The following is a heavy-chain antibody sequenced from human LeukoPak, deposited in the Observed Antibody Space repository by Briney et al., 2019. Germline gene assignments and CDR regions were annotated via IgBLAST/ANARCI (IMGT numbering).Heavy chain of an antibody. CDR1: GYTFTSYG. Sequence: ASVKVSCKASGYTFTSYGISWVRQAPGQGLEWMGRIIPILGIANYAQKFQGRVTITADKSTSTAYMELSSLRSEDTAVYYCARGTSPAHYYYYYGMDVWGQGTTVTVSS. CDR2: IIPILGIA. V-gene: IGHV1-69*04. CDR3: ARGTSPAHYYYYYGMDV. J-gene: IGHJ6*02. D-gene: IGHD2-2*01.